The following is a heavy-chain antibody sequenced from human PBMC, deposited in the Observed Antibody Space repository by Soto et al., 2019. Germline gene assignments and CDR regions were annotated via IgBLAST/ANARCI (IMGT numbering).Heavy chain of an antibody. Sequence: PGGSLRLSCAASGFTFGHSAMSWVRQAPGKGLEWVAAISGTGGAAYYADSVKGRFTISRDNSRNTLFLQMNSLRVDDTAIYHCAKPEEVVRGFDFWGLGTRVIVSS. CDR1: GFTFGHSA. D-gene: IGHD3-10*01. J-gene: IGHJ4*02. CDR2: ISGTGGAA. V-gene: IGHV3-23*01. CDR3: AKPEEVVRGFDF.